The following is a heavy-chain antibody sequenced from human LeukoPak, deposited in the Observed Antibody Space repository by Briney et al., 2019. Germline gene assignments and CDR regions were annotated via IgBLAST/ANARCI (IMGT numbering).Heavy chain of an antibody. J-gene: IGHJ5*02. V-gene: IGHV3-23*01. D-gene: IGHD2-2*02. CDR2: ISGSGGST. Sequence: GGSLRLSCAASGFTFSSYAMSWVRQAPGKGLEWVSAISGSGGSTYYADSVKGRFTISRDNSKNTLYLQMNNLRAEDTAVYYCANLGYCSSTSCYNPVKRNWFDPWGQGTLVTVSS. CDR3: ANLGYCSSTSCYNPVKRNWFDP. CDR1: GFTFSSYA.